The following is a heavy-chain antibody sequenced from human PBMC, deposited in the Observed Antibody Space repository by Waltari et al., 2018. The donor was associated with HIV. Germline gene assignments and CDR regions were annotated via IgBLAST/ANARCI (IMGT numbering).Heavy chain of an antibody. J-gene: IGHJ4*02. CDR1: GGPLSNYP. V-gene: IGHV1-69*04. CDR2: IIPIVGIT. D-gene: IGHD2-8*02. CDR3: ARDQEICSVDLCYNPSTY. Sequence: QVQLVQSGAEVKKPGSSVKVSCKASGGPLSNYPFTWVRQAPGQGPEWIGRIIPIVGITNYAQKFQGRVTINADISTSTVYMELSSLSSEDTAVYYCARDQEICSVDLCYNPSTYWGQGTLVTVSS.